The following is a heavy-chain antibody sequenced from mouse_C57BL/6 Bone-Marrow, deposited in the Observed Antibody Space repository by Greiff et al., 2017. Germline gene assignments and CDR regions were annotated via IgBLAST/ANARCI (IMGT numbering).Heavy chain of an antibody. CDR1: GFTFSSYA. CDR3: ARVRGWYFCV. V-gene: IGHV5-4*03. Sequence: EVMLVESGGGLVKPGGSLKLSCAASGFTFSSYAMSWVRQTPEKRLEWVATISDGGSYTYYPDNVHGRFTISRDNAKNNLYLQMSHLKSENTAMSYCARVRGWYFCVWGTGTTVTVSS. J-gene: IGHJ1*03. CDR2: ISDGGSYT.